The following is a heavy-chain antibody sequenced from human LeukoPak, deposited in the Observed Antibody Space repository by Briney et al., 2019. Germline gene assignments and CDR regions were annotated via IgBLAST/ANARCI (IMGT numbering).Heavy chain of an antibody. V-gene: IGHV4-59*01. CDR1: GGSISTYY. D-gene: IGHD1-7*01. CDR3: ARGRNYWPQWWFDP. Sequence: PSETLSLTCTVSGGSISTYYWSWIRQPPGKGLEWIGYIYYTGSTSYNPSLKSRVTMSLDASKNQFSLELNSVTPADTAVYYCARGRNYWPQWWFDPWGRGTLVSVSS. CDR2: IYYTGST. J-gene: IGHJ5*02.